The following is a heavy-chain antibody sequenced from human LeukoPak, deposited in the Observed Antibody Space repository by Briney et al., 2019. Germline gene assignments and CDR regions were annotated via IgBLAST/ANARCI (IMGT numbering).Heavy chain of an antibody. V-gene: IGHV3-21*01. CDR3: ARGLCSGGTCYSGLDY. CDR2: ISGTGTYI. CDR1: GFIFSSYT. D-gene: IGHD2-15*01. Sequence: GGSLRLSCAASGFIFSSYTMNWVRQAPGKGLEWVSAISGTGTYIYYADSVKGRFTISRDNAKNSLYLQMNSLRAEDTAMYYCARGLCSGGTCYSGLDYWGRGTLVTVSS. J-gene: IGHJ4*02.